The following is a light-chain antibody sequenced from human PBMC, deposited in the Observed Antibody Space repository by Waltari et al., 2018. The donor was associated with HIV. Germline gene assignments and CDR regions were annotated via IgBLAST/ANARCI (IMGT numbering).Light chain of an antibody. Sequence: QSALTQPASVSGSPGQSITISCTGTNSYVGRYNHVSWYQQPPGKAPKLMIYEVSNRRSGISNRFSGYKSGNTASLTSSGLQAEDEADYYCSSYTGASTPWVFGGGTKLTVL. V-gene: IGLV2-14*01. CDR1: NSYVGRYNH. CDR2: EVS. CDR3: SSYTGASTPWV. J-gene: IGLJ3*02.